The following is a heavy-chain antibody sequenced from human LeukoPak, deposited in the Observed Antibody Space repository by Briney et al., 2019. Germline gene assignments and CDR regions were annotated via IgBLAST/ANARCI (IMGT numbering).Heavy chain of an antibody. CDR1: GYSISSGYY. CDR3: AREERVTHDFWSGLIDY. Sequence: SETLSLTCAVSGYSISSGYYWGWIRQPPGKGLEWIGSIYHSGSTYYNPSLKSRVTISVDTSKNQFSLKLSSVTAADTAVYYCAREERVTHDFWSGLIDYWGQGTLVTVSS. V-gene: IGHV4-38-2*02. CDR2: IYHSGST. D-gene: IGHD3-3*01. J-gene: IGHJ4*02.